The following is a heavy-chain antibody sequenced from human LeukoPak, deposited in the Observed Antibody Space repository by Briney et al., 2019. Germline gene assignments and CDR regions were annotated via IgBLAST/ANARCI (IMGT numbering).Heavy chain of an antibody. Sequence: SETLSLTCAVSGYSINSGYYCGWIRQPPGKGLEWIGSIYHTGSTYYNPSLKSRVTISLDTSKNQFSLKLSSVTAADTAVYYCARHGSDGGFDPWGQGTLVTVSS. CDR3: ARHGSDGGFDP. D-gene: IGHD1-1*01. V-gene: IGHV4-38-2*01. CDR2: IYHTGST. J-gene: IGHJ5*02. CDR1: GYSINSGYY.